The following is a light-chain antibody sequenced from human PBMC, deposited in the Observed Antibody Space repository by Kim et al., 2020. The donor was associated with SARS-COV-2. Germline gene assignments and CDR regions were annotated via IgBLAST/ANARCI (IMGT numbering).Light chain of an antibody. CDR3: NSRDTNNNVI. CDR2: GKN. J-gene: IGLJ2*01. Sequence: SSELTQDPAVSVDLGQTVRITCQGDSLRSYYATWYQQKPGEAPIVVIYGKNNRHSGIPDRFSGSSSGNTASLTITATQAGDEADYYCNSRDTNNNVIFGGGTKLTVL. CDR1: SLRSYY. V-gene: IGLV3-19*01.